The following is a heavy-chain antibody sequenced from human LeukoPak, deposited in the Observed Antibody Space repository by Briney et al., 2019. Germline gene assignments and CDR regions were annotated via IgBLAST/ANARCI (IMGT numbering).Heavy chain of an antibody. Sequence: GGSLRLSCAASGFTFSNAWMSWVRQAPGKGLEWVGRIKSKTDGGTTDYAAPVKGRFTISRDDSKNTLYLQMNSLKTEDTAVYYCTTDPSERYFDWLLYDYWGQGTLVTVSS. CDR1: GFTFSNAW. V-gene: IGHV3-15*01. J-gene: IGHJ4*02. CDR3: TTDPSERYFDWLLYDY. D-gene: IGHD3-9*01. CDR2: IKSKTDGGTT.